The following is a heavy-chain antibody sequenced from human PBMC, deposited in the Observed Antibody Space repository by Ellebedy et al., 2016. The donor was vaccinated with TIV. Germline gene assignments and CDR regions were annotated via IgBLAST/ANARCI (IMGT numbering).Heavy chain of an antibody. V-gene: IGHV4-59*01. Sequence: SETLSLTXTVSGGSISSYYWSWIRQPPGKGLEWIGYIYYSGSTNYNPSLKSRVTISVDTSKNQFSLKLSSVTAADTAVYYCARDRRNYYGSGGQSYGMDVWGQGTTVTVSS. CDR2: IYYSGST. J-gene: IGHJ6*02. D-gene: IGHD3-10*01. CDR1: GGSISSYY. CDR3: ARDRRNYYGSGGQSYGMDV.